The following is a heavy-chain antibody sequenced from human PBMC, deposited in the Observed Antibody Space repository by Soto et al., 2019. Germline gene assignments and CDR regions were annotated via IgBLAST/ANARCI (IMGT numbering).Heavy chain of an antibody. CDR2: IFWDDDK. D-gene: IGHD6-13*01. CDR1: GFSLTTYGVG. Sequence: QITLKESGPTLVKPTQTLTLTCTFSGFSLTTYGVGVAWIRQPPGKALEWLTLIFWDDDKRYSPSLKSRLTIAKDTPQDQVVLTMANLDPVDPATNYRARSHGSNRHGYFPHWGQGTLVTVSS. CDR3: ARSHGSNRHGYFPH. V-gene: IGHV2-5*02. J-gene: IGHJ1*01.